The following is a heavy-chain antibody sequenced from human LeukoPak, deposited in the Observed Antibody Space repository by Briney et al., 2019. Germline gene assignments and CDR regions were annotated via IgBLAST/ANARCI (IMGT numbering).Heavy chain of an antibody. Sequence: GGSPRLSCAASGFTFSSYSMNWVRQAPGKGLEWVSSISSSSSYIYYADSVKGRFTISRDNAKNSLYLQMNSLRAEDTAVYYCARELTYAVTADMDVWGKGTTVTVSS. CDR1: GFTFSSYS. V-gene: IGHV3-21*01. CDR2: ISSSSSYI. D-gene: IGHD4-23*01. J-gene: IGHJ6*03. CDR3: ARELTYAVTADMDV.